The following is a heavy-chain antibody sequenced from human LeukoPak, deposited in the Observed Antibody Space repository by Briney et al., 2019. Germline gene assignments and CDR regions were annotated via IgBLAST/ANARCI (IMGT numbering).Heavy chain of an antibody. J-gene: IGHJ6*03. CDR3: ARGVAGVYFYYNMDV. Sequence: ASVKVSCKASGYTFTGYYMHWVRQAPGQGLEWMGWINPNNGDTHYAQKFQGTVTMTRDTSISTAYMELSSLRPDDTAVYYCARGVAGVYFYYNMDVWGKGTTVTVSS. CDR2: INPNNGDT. D-gene: IGHD1-14*01. CDR1: GYTFTGYY. V-gene: IGHV1-2*02.